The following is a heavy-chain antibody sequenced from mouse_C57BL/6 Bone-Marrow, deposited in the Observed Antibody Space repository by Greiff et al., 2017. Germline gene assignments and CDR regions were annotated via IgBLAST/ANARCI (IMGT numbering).Heavy chain of an antibody. CDR2: IDPYSGGT. CDR3: AILWAGTRYFDV. Sequence: VQLQQPGAELVKPGASVKLSCKASGYTFTSYWMHWVKQRPGRGLEWIGRIDPYSGGTKYNEKFKSKATLTVDKPSRTAYMQLSCLTSEGSTGDYCAILWAGTRYFDVWGTGTTVTVSS. CDR1: GYTFTSYW. J-gene: IGHJ1*03. V-gene: IGHV1-72*01. D-gene: IGHD4-1*01.